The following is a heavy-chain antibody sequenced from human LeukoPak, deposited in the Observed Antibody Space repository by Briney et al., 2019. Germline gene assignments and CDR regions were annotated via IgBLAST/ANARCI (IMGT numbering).Heavy chain of an antibody. V-gene: IGHV3-48*04. D-gene: IGHD6-19*01. CDR2: ISSSSATM. CDR1: GFTFSSYA. CDR3: ARDSAEAGTDFDY. J-gene: IGHJ4*02. Sequence: GGSLRLSCAASGFTFSSYAVNWVRQAPGKGPEWVSYISSSSATMYYADSVKGRFTISRDNAKNSLYLQMNSLRAEDTAVYYCARDSAEAGTDFDYWGQGTLVTVSS.